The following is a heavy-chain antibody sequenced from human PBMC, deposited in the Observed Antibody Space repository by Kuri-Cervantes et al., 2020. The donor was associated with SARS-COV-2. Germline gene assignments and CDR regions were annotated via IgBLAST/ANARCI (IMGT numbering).Heavy chain of an antibody. D-gene: IGHD4-23*01. J-gene: IGHJ4*02. V-gene: IGHV3-48*02. Sequence: GESLKISCAASGFTFSSYSMNWVRQAPGKGLEWVSCISSSSSTIYYADSVKGRFTISRDNAKNSLYLQMNSLRDEDTAVYYCARCARLRWDFDYWGQGTLVTVSS. CDR2: ISSSSSTI. CDR3: ARCARLRWDFDY. CDR1: GFTFSSYS.